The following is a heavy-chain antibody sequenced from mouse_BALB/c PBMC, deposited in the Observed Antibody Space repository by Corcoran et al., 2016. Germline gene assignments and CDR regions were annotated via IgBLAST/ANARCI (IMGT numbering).Heavy chain of an antibody. J-gene: IGHJ2*01. CDR3: ARSPGAYYFDY. D-gene: IGHD4-1*01. Sequence: QVTLKESGPGILQPSQTLSLTCSFSGFSLSTSGMGVSWIRQPSGKGLEWLAHIYWDDDKRYNPSLKSRLTISKDTSRNQVFLKITSVDTADTATYYCARSPGAYYFDYWGQGTTLTVSS. CDR2: IYWDDDK. CDR1: GFSLSTSGMG. V-gene: IGHV8-12*01.